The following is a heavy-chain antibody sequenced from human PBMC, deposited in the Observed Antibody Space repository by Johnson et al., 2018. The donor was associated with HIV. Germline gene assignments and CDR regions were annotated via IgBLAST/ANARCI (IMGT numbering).Heavy chain of an antibody. CDR3: TRGIPNLPITGTRGFDI. D-gene: IGHD1-20*01. J-gene: IGHJ3*02. Sequence: QVQLVESGGGVVQPGGSLRLSCAASGFTFSTYGMHWVRQAPGKGLEWVAFIRYDGSNKYYADSVKGRFTISRDNSKNTLYLQMGSLRDEDMAVYYCTRGIPNLPITGTRGFDIWGRGTMVTVSS. CDR2: IRYDGSNK. V-gene: IGHV3-30*02. CDR1: GFTFSTYG.